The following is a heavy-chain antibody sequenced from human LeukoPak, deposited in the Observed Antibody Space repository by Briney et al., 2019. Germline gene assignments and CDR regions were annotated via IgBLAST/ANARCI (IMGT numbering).Heavy chain of an antibody. CDR3: ARGTHSSSWHWYDP. Sequence: ASVKVSCKASGYTFTGYYMHWVRQAPGQGLEWMGWINPNSGGTNYAQKFQGWVTMTRDTSISTAYMELSRLRSDDTAVYYCARGTHSSSWHWYDPWGQGTLVTVSS. J-gene: IGHJ5*02. CDR1: GYTFTGYY. D-gene: IGHD3-22*01. CDR2: INPNSGGT. V-gene: IGHV1-2*04.